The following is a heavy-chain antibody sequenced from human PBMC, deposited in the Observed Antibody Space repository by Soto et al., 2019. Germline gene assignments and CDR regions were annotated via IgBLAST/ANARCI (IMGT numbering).Heavy chain of an antibody. CDR3: ARHKSGSDWLDP. CDR1: GVSVADISYC. J-gene: IGHJ5*02. Sequence: NPXESLSLTEPVSGVSVADISYCGGGIRQPPGKGLQWIGCMFYSGTTYYTTPLKNPVTLSVDTSNNALSLKLVSVTAPDTAVYYCARHKSGSDWLDPWGQGTLVTVYS. V-gene: IGHV4-39*01. CDR2: MFYSGTT. D-gene: IGHD2-15*01.